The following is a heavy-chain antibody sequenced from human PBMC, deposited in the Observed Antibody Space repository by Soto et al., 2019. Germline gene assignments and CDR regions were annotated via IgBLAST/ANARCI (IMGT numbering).Heavy chain of an antibody. V-gene: IGHV1-18*04. CDR2: ISAYNGNT. D-gene: IGHD5-12*01. CDR1: GYTFTSYG. J-gene: IGHJ5*02. CDR3: AREVVATISGYNWFDP. Sequence: QVQLVQSGAEVKKPGASVKVSCKASGYTFTSYGISWVRQAPGQGLECMGWISAYNGNTNYAQKLQGRVTRTTDTSTRTASMELRSLRSDDTAVYYCAREVVATISGYNWFDPWGKGPLVTVSS.